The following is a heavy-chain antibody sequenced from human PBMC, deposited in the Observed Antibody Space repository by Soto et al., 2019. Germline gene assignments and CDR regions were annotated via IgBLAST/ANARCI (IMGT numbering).Heavy chain of an antibody. D-gene: IGHD3-22*01. Sequence: QVHLQESGPGLVKPSETLSLTCSVSGGSISSYYWSWIRQPPGKGLEWIANIYYTGRTTYNPSLKSRVTISVDTPKNQFSLKLSSVTAADTAVYYCAREDGNDSKYNKWFDSWGQGTLVTVST. CDR1: GGSISSYY. CDR3: AREDGNDSKYNKWFDS. J-gene: IGHJ5*01. CDR2: IYYTGRT. V-gene: IGHV4-59*01.